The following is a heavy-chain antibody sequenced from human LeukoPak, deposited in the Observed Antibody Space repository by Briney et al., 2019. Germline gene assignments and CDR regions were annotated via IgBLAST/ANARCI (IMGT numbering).Heavy chain of an antibody. J-gene: IGHJ5*02. CDR3: ARGSSSSWSFGFWFDP. Sequence: SETLSLTCTVSGGSISSYYWSWIRQPPGKGLEWIGYIYYSGSTNYNPSLKSRVTISVDTSKNQFSLKLSSVTAADTAVYYCARGSSSSWSFGFWFDPWGQGTLVTVSS. D-gene: IGHD6-13*01. CDR1: GGSISSYY. V-gene: IGHV4-59*08. CDR2: IYYSGST.